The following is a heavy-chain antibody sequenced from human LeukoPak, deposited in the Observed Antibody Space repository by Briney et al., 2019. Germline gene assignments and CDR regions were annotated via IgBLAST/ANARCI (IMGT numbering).Heavy chain of an antibody. CDR2: INPNTGGA. Sequence: GASVKVSCQASGYTFTAYYLHWVRQAPGQGLEWMGWINPNTGGAKYAHKFQGRLTMTRDTSINTVYMGLSRLSSDDTAVYFWAKGRVVAGTKALGYHWFDPWGQGTLVTVSS. CDR1: GYTFTAYY. D-gene: IGHD6-19*01. J-gene: IGHJ5*02. CDR3: AKGRVVAGTKALGYHWFDP. V-gene: IGHV1-2*02.